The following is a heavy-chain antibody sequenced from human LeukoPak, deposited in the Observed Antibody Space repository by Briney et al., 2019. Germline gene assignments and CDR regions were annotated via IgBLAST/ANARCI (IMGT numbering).Heavy chain of an antibody. V-gene: IGHV4-34*01. J-gene: IGHJ4*02. CDR3: ARVNGYYDYVWGSYRSHYFDY. CDR1: GGSFSGYY. CDR2: INHSGST. D-gene: IGHD3-16*02. Sequence: SETLSLTCAVYGGSFSGYYWSWIRQPPGKGLEWIGEINHSGSTNYNPSLKSRVTISVDTSKNQFSLKLSSVTAADTAVYYCARVNGYYDYVWGSYRSHYFDYWGQGTLVTVSS.